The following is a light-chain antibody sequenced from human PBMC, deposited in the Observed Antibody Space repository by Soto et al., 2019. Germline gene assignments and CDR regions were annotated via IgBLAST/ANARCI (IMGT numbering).Light chain of an antibody. J-gene: IGLJ2*01. CDR3: SSYAGSNPL. CDR2: EVS. CDR1: SSDVGNCNC. V-gene: IGLV2-8*01. Sequence: QSALTQPASVSGSPGQSITISCTGASSDVGNCNCVSWYQQHPGKAPKLMIYEVSKRPSGVPDRFSGSKSGNTASLTVSGLQAEDEADYYCSSYAGSNPLFGGGTKLTVL.